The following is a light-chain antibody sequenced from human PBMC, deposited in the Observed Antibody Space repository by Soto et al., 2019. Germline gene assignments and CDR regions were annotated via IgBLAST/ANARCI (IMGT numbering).Light chain of an antibody. CDR3: QQSYSTPVT. J-gene: IGKJ5*01. Sequence: DIQMTQSPSSLSASIGDRVTITCRASQSISSFLSWYRQNPGKAPKLLIYAASRLHSGAPSRFSSSGSGTDFTLTISSLQPEDFATYYCQQSYSTPVTFGQGTRLEIK. CDR1: QSISSF. V-gene: IGKV1-39*01. CDR2: AAS.